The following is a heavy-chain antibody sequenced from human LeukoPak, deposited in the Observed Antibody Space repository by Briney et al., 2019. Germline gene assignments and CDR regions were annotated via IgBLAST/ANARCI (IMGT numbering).Heavy chain of an antibody. D-gene: IGHD5-18*01. Sequence: GGSLRLSCAASGFTFDDYAMHWVRQAPGKGLEWVSLISWDGGSTYYADSVKGRFTISRDNAKNTLYLQMNSLRAEDTAVYYCARARIQLWPYYYMDVWGKGTTVTVSS. CDR3: ARARIQLWPYYYMDV. CDR1: GFTFDDYA. CDR2: ISWDGGST. J-gene: IGHJ6*03. V-gene: IGHV3-43D*03.